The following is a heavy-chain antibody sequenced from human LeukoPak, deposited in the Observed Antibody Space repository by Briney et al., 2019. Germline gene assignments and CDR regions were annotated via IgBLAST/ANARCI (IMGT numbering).Heavy chain of an antibody. J-gene: IGHJ4*02. CDR3: AKHTGYYDSSGYDY. D-gene: IGHD3-22*01. CDR2: ISGSGGST. V-gene: IGHV3-23*01. CDR1: GFTFSSYA. Sequence: PGGSLRLSCAPSGFTFSSYAMSWVRQAPGKGLEWVSAISGSGGSTYYADSVKGRFTISRDDSKNTLYLQMNSLRAEDTAVYYCAKHTGYYDSSGYDYWGQGTLVTVSS.